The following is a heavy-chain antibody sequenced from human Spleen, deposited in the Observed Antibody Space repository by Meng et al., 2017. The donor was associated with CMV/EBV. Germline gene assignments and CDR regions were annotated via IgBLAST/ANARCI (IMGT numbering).Heavy chain of an antibody. D-gene: IGHD4-23*01. CDR2: IIPILGIA. CDR1: GYTFTGYY. J-gene: IGHJ6*02. Sequence: SVKVSCKASGYTFTGYYMHWVRQAPGQGLEWMGGIIPILGIANYAQKFQGRVTITADKSTSTAYMELSSLRSEDTAVYYCARKLFPVKTGNYYYYYGMDVWGQGTTVTVSS. CDR3: ARKLFPVKTGNYYYYYGMDV. V-gene: IGHV1-69*10.